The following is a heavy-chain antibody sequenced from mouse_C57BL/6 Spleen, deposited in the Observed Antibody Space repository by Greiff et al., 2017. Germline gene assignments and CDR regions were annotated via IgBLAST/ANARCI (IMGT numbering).Heavy chain of an antibody. CDR1: GYTFTSYW. CDR3: AREDYGSSPWFAY. Sequence: QVQLQQPGTELVKPGASVKLSCKASGYTFTSYWMHWVKQRPGQGLEWIGNINPSNGGTNYNAKFKSKATLTVDKASSTAYMQLSSLTSEDSSVDYCAREDYGSSPWFAYWGQGTLVTVSA. D-gene: IGHD1-1*01. CDR2: INPSNGGT. J-gene: IGHJ3*01. V-gene: IGHV1-53*01.